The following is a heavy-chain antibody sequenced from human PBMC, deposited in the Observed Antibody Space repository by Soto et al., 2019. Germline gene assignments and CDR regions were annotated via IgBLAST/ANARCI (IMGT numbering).Heavy chain of an antibody. V-gene: IGHV1-69*06. J-gene: IGHJ3*02. D-gene: IGHD5-12*01. CDR1: GGTFSNYA. CDR2: IIPIFGTA. Sequence: SVKVSCKASGGTFSNYAISWVRQAPGQGLEWMGGIIPIFGTANYAQKFQGRVTITADKSTSTAYMELSSLRSEDTAVYYCARKEGYNEVDALDIWGQGTMVTVSS. CDR3: ARKEGYNEVDALDI.